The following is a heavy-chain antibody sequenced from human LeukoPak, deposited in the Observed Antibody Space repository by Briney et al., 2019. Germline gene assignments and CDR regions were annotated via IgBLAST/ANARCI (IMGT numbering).Heavy chain of an antibody. D-gene: IGHD3-22*01. J-gene: IGHJ4*02. Sequence: PGGSLILSCATSGFTFISYAMSSVPQAPGKGLELVSAISGSGGYTYYADSVKGRLSMSRDNSNNTLYLRMNSLRVDETGVYYCAIRGYDSSGYYGYFDYWAQGTLVTVSS. CDR1: GFTFISYA. V-gene: IGHV3-23*01. CDR2: ISGSGGYT. CDR3: AIRGYDSSGYYGYFDY.